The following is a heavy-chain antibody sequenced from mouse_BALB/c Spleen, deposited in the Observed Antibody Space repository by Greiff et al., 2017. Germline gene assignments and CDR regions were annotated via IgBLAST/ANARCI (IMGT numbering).Heavy chain of an antibody. V-gene: IGHV5-15*02. J-gene: IGHJ1*01. CDR3: ARDEGVLRYFDV. D-gene: IGHD1-1*01. CDR1: GFTFSDYG. CDR2: ISNLAYSI. Sequence: EVQLVESGGGLVQPGGSRKLSCAASGFTFSDYGMAWVRQAPGKGPEWVAFISNLAYSIYYADTVTGRFTISRENAKNTLYLEMSSLRSEDTAMYYCARDEGVLRYFDVWGAGTTVTVSS.